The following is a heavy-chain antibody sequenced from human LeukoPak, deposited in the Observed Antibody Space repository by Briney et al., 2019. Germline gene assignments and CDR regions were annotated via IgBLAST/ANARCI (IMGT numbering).Heavy chain of an antibody. CDR2: IRGGGGGA. CDR1: GFTFSAYA. D-gene: IGHD4-17*01. CDR3: ARDPNGDYVGAFDM. V-gene: IGHV3-23*01. J-gene: IGHJ3*02. Sequence: GGSLRLSCTASGFTFSAYAMMWVRQAPGKGPEWISAIRGGGGGAFYADSVKGRFTISRDNSKYTLFLQMNSLRAEDTAVYYCARDPNGDYVGAFDMWGPGTMVNVSS.